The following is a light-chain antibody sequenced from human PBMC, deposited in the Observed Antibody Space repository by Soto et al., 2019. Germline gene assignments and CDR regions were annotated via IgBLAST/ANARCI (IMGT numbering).Light chain of an antibody. CDR3: QQYNTWPLFT. J-gene: IGKJ3*01. V-gene: IGKV3-15*01. Sequence: EVVMTQSPATLSVSPGERATLSCRASQSVSRNFAWYQLRPGQAPRLLIYGASTRATGIPARFSGSRSGTEFTLTISSLRSEDPALYYSQQYNTWPLFTFGPLTRVDI. CDR2: GAS. CDR1: QSVSRN.